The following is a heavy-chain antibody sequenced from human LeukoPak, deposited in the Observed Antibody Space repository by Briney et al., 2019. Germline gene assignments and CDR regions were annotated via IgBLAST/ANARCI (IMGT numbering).Heavy chain of an antibody. CDR3: ARGGYNGHDPYYFDS. J-gene: IGHJ4*02. CDR1: GFTVITTY. D-gene: IGHD5-12*01. Sequence: GRSLRLSCSASGFTVITTYMSWVGQAPGKGMECDSVIYTGGNTYYADSVKGRFTISRHNSENKIYLQMDSLRPEDTAVYYCARGGYNGHDPYYFDSWGQGSLVTVSS. CDR2: IYTGGNT. V-gene: IGHV3-53*04.